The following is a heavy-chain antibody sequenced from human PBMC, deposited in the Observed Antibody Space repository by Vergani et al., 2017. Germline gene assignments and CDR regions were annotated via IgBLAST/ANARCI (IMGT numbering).Heavy chain of an antibody. CDR2: ISGSGGST. J-gene: IGHJ6*02. D-gene: IGHD1-26*01. CDR3: AKGAGATGPYYYYGMDV. CDR1: GFTFSSYA. Sequence: EVQLLESGGGLVQPGGSLRLSCAASGFTFSSYAMSWVRQAPGKGLEWVSAISGSGGSTYYADSVKGRFTISRDNSKNTLYLQMNSLRAEDTAVYYCAKGAGATGPYYYYGMDVWGQGTTVTVSS. V-gene: IGHV3-23*01.